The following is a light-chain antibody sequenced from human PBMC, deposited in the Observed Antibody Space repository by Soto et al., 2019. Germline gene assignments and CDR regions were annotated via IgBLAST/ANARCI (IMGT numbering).Light chain of an antibody. CDR1: QSVTSN. CDR2: GAS. J-gene: IGKJ1*01. Sequence: EVVMTQSPDTLSVSPGERATLSCRASQSVTSNLAWYQQKLGQAPRLLIYGASTRATGISARFSGSGSGTEFTLTISSLQSEDFTVYSCLQYHNLWAFGQGTKVDIK. V-gene: IGKV3-15*01. CDR3: LQYHNLWA.